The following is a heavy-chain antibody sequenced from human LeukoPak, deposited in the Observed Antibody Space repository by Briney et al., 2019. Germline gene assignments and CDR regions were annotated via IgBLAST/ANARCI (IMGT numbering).Heavy chain of an antibody. CDR1: GFTFTNHY. Sequence: GGSLRLSCAASGFTFTNHYMDWVRQAPGMGLEWIARTTNTPNAYTTAYAASVRGRFTVSRDDYKSLLHLQMSSLKTDDTAVYYCGRDTATAIDYWGRGTLVTVSS. J-gene: IGHJ4*02. CDR2: TTNTPNAYTT. V-gene: IGHV3-72*01. D-gene: IGHD5-18*01. CDR3: GRDTATAIDY.